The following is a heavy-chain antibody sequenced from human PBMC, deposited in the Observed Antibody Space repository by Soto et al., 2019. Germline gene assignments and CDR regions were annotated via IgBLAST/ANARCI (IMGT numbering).Heavy chain of an antibody. V-gene: IGHV4-39*01. Sequence: QLQLQESGPGLVKPSETLSLTCNVSGGSISSSSYYWGWIRQPPGKGLEWTGIILYSGTTYYSPSLGRRLTISVDTPKSKFSLRLSSVTAADTAVYYCARFKRGGSVIRGVTDWGQGTLVTVSA. CDR2: ILYSGTT. D-gene: IGHD3-10*01. J-gene: IGHJ4*02. CDR1: GGSISSSSYY. CDR3: ARFKRGGSVIRGVTD.